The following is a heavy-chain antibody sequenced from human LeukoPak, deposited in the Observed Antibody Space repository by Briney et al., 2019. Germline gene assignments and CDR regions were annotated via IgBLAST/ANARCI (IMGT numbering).Heavy chain of an antibody. CDR3: ARRDIVVVVSASDC. D-gene: IGHD2-15*01. Sequence: GGSLRLSCAASGFTFSDYVMIWVRQAPGKGLEWVSGITASGDRTFYGDSVRGRFTMSRDNSKNTVYLQMNSLRVDDTAVYYCARRDIVVVVSASDCWGQGTLVTVSS. V-gene: IGHV3-23*01. CDR2: ITASGDRT. J-gene: IGHJ4*02. CDR1: GFTFSDYV.